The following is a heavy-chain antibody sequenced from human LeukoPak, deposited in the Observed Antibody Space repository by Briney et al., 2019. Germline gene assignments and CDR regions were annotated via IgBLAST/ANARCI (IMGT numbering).Heavy chain of an antibody. CDR3: ARASYYYDSSGYTDY. CDR1: GFTFSSYS. CDR2: ISSSSSYI. J-gene: IGHJ4*02. V-gene: IGHV3-21*01. D-gene: IGHD3-22*01. Sequence: GGSLRLSCAASGFTFSSYSMNWVRQAPGKGLEWVSSISSSSSYIYYADSAKGRFTISRDNAKNSLYLQMNSLRAEDTAVYYCARASYYYDSSGYTDYWGQGTLVTVSS.